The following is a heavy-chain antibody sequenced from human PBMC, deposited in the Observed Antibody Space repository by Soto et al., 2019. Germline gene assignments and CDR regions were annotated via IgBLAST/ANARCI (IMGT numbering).Heavy chain of an antibody. J-gene: IGHJ3*02. V-gene: IGHV1-46*03. CDR3: ARGWTTVTTRGNFRGYDAFDI. CDR1: GYTFTSYY. CDR2: INPSGGST. D-gene: IGHD4-17*01. Sequence: RASVKVSCKASGYTFTSYYMHWVRQAPGQGLEWMGIINPSGGSTSYAQRFQGRVTMTRDTSTSTVYMELSSLRSEDTAVYYCARGWTTVTTRGNFRGYDAFDIWGQGTMVTVSS.